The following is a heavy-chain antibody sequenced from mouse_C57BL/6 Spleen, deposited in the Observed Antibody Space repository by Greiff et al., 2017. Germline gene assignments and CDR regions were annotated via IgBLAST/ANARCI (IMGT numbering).Heavy chain of an antibody. V-gene: IGHV1-80*01. J-gene: IGHJ4*01. CDR2: IYPGDGDT. Sequence: VKLMESGAELVKPGASVKISCKASGYAFSSYWMNWVKQRPGKGLEWIGQIYPGDGDTNYNGKFKGKATLTADKSSSTAYMQLSSLTSEDSAVYFCARSSYYYAMDYWGQGTSVTVSS. CDR1: GYAFSSYW. CDR3: ARSSYYYAMDY.